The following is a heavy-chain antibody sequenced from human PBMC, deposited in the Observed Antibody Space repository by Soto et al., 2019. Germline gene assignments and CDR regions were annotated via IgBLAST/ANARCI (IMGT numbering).Heavy chain of an antibody. J-gene: IGHJ4*02. CDR3: AGGGGWESDS. Sequence: EVQLVESGGGLVQPGGSLRLSCAASSGFTFRSYWMNWVRQAPGKGLEWVANIKQDGSEKNYGDSVKGRFTISRDNAKNSLYLQMNGPRADDTAVYYCAGGGGWESDSWGQGTLVIVSS. CDR2: IKQDGSEK. V-gene: IGHV3-7*01. D-gene: IGHD6-19*01. CDR1: SGFTFRSYW.